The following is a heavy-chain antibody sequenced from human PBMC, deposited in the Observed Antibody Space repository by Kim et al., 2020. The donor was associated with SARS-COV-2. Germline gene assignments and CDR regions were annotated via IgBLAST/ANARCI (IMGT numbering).Heavy chain of an antibody. CDR1: GGSISSSSYY. CDR2: IYYSGST. D-gene: IGHD3-22*01. CDR3: ANIDSSGSYNWFDP. Sequence: SETLSLTCTVSGGSISSSSYYWGWIRQPPGKGLEWIGSIYYSGSTYYNPSLKSRVTISVDTSKNQFSLKLSSVTAADTAVYYCANIDSSGSYNWFDPWGQGTLVTVSS. J-gene: IGHJ5*02. V-gene: IGHV4-39*01.